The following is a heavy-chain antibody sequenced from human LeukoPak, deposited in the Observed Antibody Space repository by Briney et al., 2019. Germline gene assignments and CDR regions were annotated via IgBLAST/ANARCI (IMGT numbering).Heavy chain of an antibody. CDR2: ISSDGTNT. D-gene: IGHD3-10*01. Sequence: GGSLRLSCAASGFTFSSHWMHWVRQAPGKGLAWVSRISSDGTNTNYADSVKGRFTISRDNAKNTLYLQMNSLRVEDTAVYYCTRGPPDGSGNYYPGDFWGQGTLVTVSS. CDR1: GFTFSSHW. CDR3: TRGPPDGSGNYYPGDF. V-gene: IGHV3-74*01. J-gene: IGHJ4*02.